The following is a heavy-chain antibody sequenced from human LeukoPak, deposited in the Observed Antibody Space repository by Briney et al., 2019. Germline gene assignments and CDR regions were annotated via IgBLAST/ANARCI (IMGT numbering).Heavy chain of an antibody. Sequence: QPGGSLRLSCAASGFTFSRYAMHWVRQGPGKGLQWVAVISHDGSKTDYVDSVKGRFTISRDNSKNTLYLQMNSLRAEDTALYYCASLNSGSYDSDYWGQGTLVSVSS. J-gene: IGHJ4*02. CDR1: GFTFSRYA. V-gene: IGHV3-30-3*01. CDR3: ASLNSGSYDSDY. D-gene: IGHD1-26*01. CDR2: ISHDGSKT.